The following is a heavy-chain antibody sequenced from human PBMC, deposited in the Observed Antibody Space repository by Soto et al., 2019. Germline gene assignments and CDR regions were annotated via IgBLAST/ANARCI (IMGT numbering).Heavy chain of an antibody. J-gene: IGHJ6*03. Sequence: GGSLSLSCAASGFTFSDYYMSWIRQAPGKGLEWVSYISSSGSTIYYADSVNGRFTISRDNAKNSLYLQMNSLRAEDTAVYYCARPVRGTAAPHAYYYYYYMDVWGKGTTVTVSS. V-gene: IGHV3-11*01. CDR2: ISSSGSTI. CDR1: GFTFSDYY. D-gene: IGHD3-16*01. CDR3: ARPVRGTAAPHAYYYYYYMDV.